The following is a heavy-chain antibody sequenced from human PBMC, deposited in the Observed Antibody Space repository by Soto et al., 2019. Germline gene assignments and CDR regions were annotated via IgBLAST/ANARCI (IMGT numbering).Heavy chain of an antibody. CDR2: IYYSGST. J-gene: IGHJ5*02. CDR1: GGPMSSFY. CDR3: ARGGYYSDSSDYWQLDT. D-gene: IGHD3-22*01. V-gene: IGHV4-59*01. Sequence: QVQLQESGPGLVKPSETLSLTCTVSGGPMSSFYWSWIRQPPGKGLEWIGYIYYSGSTNYNPSLESRVTMSVDMSENQFPLELRSVTAADTAVYSCARGGYYSDSSDYWQLDTWGQGTLVTVSS.